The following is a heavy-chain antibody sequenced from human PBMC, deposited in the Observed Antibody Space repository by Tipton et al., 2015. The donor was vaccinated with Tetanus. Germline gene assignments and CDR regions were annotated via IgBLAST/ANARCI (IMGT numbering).Heavy chain of an antibody. J-gene: IGHJ4*02. CDR3: ARSFFDGSGYKIDN. CDR2: IYYSGTT. V-gene: IGHV4-31*02. CDR1: DGPVSSGGHY. D-gene: IGHD3-22*01. Sequence: LRLSCTVSDGPVSSGGHYWGWVRQLPGKGLEWIGCIYYSGTTYYNPSLRSRLSISVDTSKNQFSLQLSSMTAADTAVVFCARSFFDGSGYKIDNWGQGTLVTVSS.